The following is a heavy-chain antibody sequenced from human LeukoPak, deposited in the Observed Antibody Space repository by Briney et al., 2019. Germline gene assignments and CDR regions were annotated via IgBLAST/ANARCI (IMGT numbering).Heavy chain of an antibody. CDR2: TSASGSST. CDR3: ARDGLTGYSSSWPIYYFDN. Sequence: PGGSLRLSCAASGFTFSSYAMSWVRQAPGKGLEWVSATSASGSSTYYADSVKGRFTISRDNSKNTLYLQMNSLRAEDTAVYYCARDGLTGYSSSWPIYYFDNWGQGTLVTVSS. V-gene: IGHV3-23*01. J-gene: IGHJ4*02. D-gene: IGHD6-13*01. CDR1: GFTFSSYA.